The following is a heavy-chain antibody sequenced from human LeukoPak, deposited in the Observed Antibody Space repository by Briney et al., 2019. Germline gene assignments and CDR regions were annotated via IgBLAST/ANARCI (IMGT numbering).Heavy chain of an antibody. CDR2: IYHTGNT. Sequence: PSETLSLTCTVSGYSISRGYYWGWIRQPPGKGLEWIGTIYHTGNTYYKPSLKSRVTISIDTSKNQFSLKLNSVTPEDTAVYYCARETYSNGNGFDYWGQGTLVTVSS. D-gene: IGHD5-18*01. J-gene: IGHJ4*02. CDR1: GYSISRGYY. CDR3: ARETYSNGNGFDY. V-gene: IGHV4-38-2*02.